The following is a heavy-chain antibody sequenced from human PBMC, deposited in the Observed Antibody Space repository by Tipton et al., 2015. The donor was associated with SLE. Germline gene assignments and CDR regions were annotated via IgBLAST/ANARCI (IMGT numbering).Heavy chain of an antibody. CDR2: IHHNGFT. V-gene: IGHV4-39*07. Sequence: TLSLTCTVSGGSISSSSYYWGWIRQPPGKGLEWIGYIHHNGFTYNIPSLKSRVSISMDRSNNQFSLKLTSVTAADTAIYFCARGPMTTVTTGFDYWGQGTLVTVSS. J-gene: IGHJ4*02. CDR1: GGSISSSSYY. CDR3: ARGPMTTVTTGFDY. D-gene: IGHD4-11*01.